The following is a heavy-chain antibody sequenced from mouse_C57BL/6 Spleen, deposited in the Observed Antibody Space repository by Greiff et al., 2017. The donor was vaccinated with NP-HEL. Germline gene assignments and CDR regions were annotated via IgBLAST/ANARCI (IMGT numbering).Heavy chain of an antibody. CDR1: GYAFSSSW. V-gene: IGHV1-82*01. D-gene: IGHD2-3*01. CDR2: IYPGDGDT. CDR3: ARGGYDGYLWYFDV. Sequence: VQLQQPGPELVKPGASVKISCKASGYAFSSSWMNWVKQRPGKGLEWIGRIYPGDGDTNYNGKFKGKATLTADKSSSTAYMQLSSLTSEDSAVYFCARGGYDGYLWYFDVWGTGTTVTVAS. J-gene: IGHJ1*03.